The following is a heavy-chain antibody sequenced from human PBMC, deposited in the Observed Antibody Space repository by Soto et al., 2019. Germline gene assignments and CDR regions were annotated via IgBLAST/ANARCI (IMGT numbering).Heavy chain of an antibody. Sequence: QVELVESGGGLVKPGGSLRLSCAASGFTSGDYYMTWIRRAQGKGLEWVSYIVSGSDYTNYADPVKGRFTISRDNAKNSLYLEMNSLRVEDTAVYYCARLRASSWYLGGYLDYWGQGTLVTVSS. D-gene: IGHD6-13*01. CDR2: IVSGSDYT. J-gene: IGHJ4*02. CDR3: ARLRASSWYLGGYLDY. V-gene: IGHV3-11*06. CDR1: GFTSGDYY.